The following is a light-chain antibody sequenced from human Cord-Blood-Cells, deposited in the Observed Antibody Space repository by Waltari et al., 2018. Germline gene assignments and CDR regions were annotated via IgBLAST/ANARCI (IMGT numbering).Light chain of an antibody. CDR2: DVS. CDR3: SSYTSSSTLGV. J-gene: IGLJ3*02. Sequence: QSALTQPASVSGSPGQSITISCTGTSSDVGGYNYVSWYQQHPGKAPKLRIYDVSNRPSGVSNRFSGSKSGNTASLTSSGLQAEDEADYYCSSYTSSSTLGVFGGGTKLTVL. V-gene: IGLV2-14*01. CDR1: SSDVGGYNY.